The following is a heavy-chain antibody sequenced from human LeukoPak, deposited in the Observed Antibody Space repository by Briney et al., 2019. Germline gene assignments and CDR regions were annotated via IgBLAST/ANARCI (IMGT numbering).Heavy chain of an antibody. Sequence: GGSLTLSCAASGFTFSDYSMHWVRQAPGKGLEWVIIISYGGYKKYYADSVKGRFTIYRDNSKNMMYLQMNSLRPEDTAVYYCARELEAEEEGLSTWGQGTLVTVSS. CDR1: GFTFSDYS. CDR2: ISYGGYKK. V-gene: IGHV3-30-3*01. CDR3: ARELEAEEEGLST. D-gene: IGHD6-19*01. J-gene: IGHJ5*02.